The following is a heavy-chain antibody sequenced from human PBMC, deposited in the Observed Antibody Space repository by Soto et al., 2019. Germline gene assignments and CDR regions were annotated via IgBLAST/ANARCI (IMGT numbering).Heavy chain of an antibody. V-gene: IGHV3-30*18. J-gene: IGHJ4*02. CDR3: AKVSGWYNNY. CDR1: GFTFSSYG. CDR2: ISYEGSNK. D-gene: IGHD6-19*01. Sequence: QVQLVESGGGVVQPGRSLRLSCAASGFTFSSYGMHWVRQAPGKGLEWVAVISYEGSNKYYADSVKGRFTISRDNSKNTLYLQMNSLRAEDTAVYYCAKVSGWYNNYWGQGTLVTVSS.